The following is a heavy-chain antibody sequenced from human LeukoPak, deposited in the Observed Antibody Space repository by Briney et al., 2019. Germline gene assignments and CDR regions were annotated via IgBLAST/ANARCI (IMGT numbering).Heavy chain of an antibody. CDR1: GGSISSYY. V-gene: IGHV4-4*07. J-gene: IGHJ4*02. CDR2: IYTSGST. Sequence: PSETLSLTCTVSGGSISSYYWSWIRQPAGKGLEWIGRIYTSGSTYYNPSLKSRVTISVDRSKNQFSLKLSSVTAADTAVYYCASSCRHYFDYWGQGILVTVSS. CDR3: ASSCRHYFDY.